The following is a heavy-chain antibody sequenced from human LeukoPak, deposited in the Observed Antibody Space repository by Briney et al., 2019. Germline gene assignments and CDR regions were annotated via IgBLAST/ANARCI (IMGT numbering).Heavy chain of an antibody. CDR2: INHSGST. CDR1: GESFSGYY. V-gene: IGHV4-34*01. CDR3: AIRSIAVAENNWFDP. Sequence: PSETLSLTCAVYGESFSGYYWNWIRQPPGKGLEWIGEINHSGSTNYNPSLKSRVTISVDTSKNQFSLKLSSVTAADTAVYYCAIRSIAVAENNWFDPWGQGTLVTVSS. D-gene: IGHD6-19*01. J-gene: IGHJ5*02.